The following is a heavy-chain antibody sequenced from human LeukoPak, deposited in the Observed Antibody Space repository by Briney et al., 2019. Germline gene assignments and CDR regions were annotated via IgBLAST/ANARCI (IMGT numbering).Heavy chain of an antibody. J-gene: IGHJ4*02. CDR1: GFXFSNYA. CDR2: ISDNGGRT. D-gene: IGHD2-8*01. Sequence: PGRSLRLSCAASGFXFSNYAITWVRQAPGKGLEWVSGISDNGGRTYYGDSVKGRFTISRDNSKNTLYLQMNGLRAEDTAVYYCAKDLGTRMLLFPSDYWGQGTLVTVSS. V-gene: IGHV3-23*01. CDR3: AKDLGTRMLLFPSDY.